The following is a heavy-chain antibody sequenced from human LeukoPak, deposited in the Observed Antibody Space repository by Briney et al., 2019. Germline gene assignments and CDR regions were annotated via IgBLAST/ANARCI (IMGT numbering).Heavy chain of an antibody. Sequence: GESLKISCKGSEYSFTSYWIGWVRQTPGKGLGLIRIIYPGDSDTRYSPPFQAQVTISADKSISTASLPWSSLKASDTAMYYCARPRGYGDYLSFFDYWGQGTLVTVSS. CDR3: ARPRGYGDYLSFFDY. J-gene: IGHJ4*02. D-gene: IGHD4-17*01. V-gene: IGHV5-51*01. CDR1: EYSFTSYW. CDR2: IYPGDSDT.